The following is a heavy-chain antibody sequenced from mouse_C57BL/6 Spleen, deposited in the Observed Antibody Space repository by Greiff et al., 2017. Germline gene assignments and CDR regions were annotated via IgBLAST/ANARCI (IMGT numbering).Heavy chain of an antibody. CDR3: ARGGGGYDYDGFAY. V-gene: IGHV3-6*01. J-gene: IGHJ3*01. Sequence: EVQLQQSGPGLVKPSQSLSLTCSVTGYSITSGYYWNWIRQFPGNKLEWMGYISYDGSNNYNPSLKNRISITRDTSKNQFFLKLNSVTTEDTATYYCARGGGGYDYDGFAYWGQGTLVTVSA. CDR2: ISYDGSN. CDR1: GYSITSGYY. D-gene: IGHD2-4*01.